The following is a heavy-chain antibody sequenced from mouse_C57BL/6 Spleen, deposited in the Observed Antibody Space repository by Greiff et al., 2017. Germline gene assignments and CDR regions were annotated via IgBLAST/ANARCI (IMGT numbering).Heavy chain of an antibody. CDR2: IHPNSGST. CDR1: GYTFTSYW. CDR3: ASLYGSLDY. V-gene: IGHV1-64*01. J-gene: IGHJ2*01. D-gene: IGHD1-1*01. Sequence: VQLQQPGAELVKPGASVKLSCKASGYTFTSYWMHWVKQRPGQGLEWIGMIHPNSGSTNYNEKFKSKDTLTVDKSSSTAYMQLSSLTSEDSAVYYCASLYGSLDYWGQGTTLTVSS.